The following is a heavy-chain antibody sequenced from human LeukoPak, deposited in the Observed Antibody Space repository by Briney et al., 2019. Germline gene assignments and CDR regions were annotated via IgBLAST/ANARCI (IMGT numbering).Heavy chain of an antibody. CDR2: IYHSGST. CDR1: GDSISSSNW. Sequence: SETLSLTCAVSGDSISSSNWWSWVRQPPGKGLEWIGEIYHSGSTNYNPSLKSRVTISVDKSKNQFSLKLSSVTAADTAVYYCARRGMAAAGRYYYYYYYVDVWGKGTTVTISS. V-gene: IGHV4-4*02. J-gene: IGHJ6*03. D-gene: IGHD6-13*01. CDR3: ARRGMAAAGRYYYYYYYVDV.